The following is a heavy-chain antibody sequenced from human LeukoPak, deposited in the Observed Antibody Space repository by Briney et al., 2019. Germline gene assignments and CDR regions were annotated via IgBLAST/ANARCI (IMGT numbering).Heavy chain of an antibody. CDR2: ISSSSSYI. V-gene: IGHV3-21*01. CDR1: GSTFSSYS. J-gene: IGHJ4*02. CDR3: ASDYYDSSGYYYALSYFDY. D-gene: IGHD3-22*01. Sequence: GGSLRLSCAASGSTFSSYSMNWVRQAPGKGLEWVSSISSSSSYIYYADSVKGRFTISRDNAKNSLYLQVNSLRAEDTAVYYCASDYYDSSGYYYALSYFDYWGQGTLVTVSS.